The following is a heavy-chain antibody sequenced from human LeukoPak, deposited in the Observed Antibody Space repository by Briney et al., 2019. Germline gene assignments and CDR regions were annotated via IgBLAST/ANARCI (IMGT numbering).Heavy chain of an antibody. CDR3: GKSGSRDWDYFEY. CDR2: ISGDGGDT. CDR1: GFTFSSYA. V-gene: IGHV3-23*01. D-gene: IGHD6-19*01. J-gene: IGHJ4*02. Sequence: PGGSLRLSCAASGFTFSSYAMNWVRQAPGKGLEWVSTISGDGGDTHYADSVRGRFTISRANSKNTLFVQMNSLRAEDTAVYCCGKSGSRDWDYFEYWGQGTLVTASS.